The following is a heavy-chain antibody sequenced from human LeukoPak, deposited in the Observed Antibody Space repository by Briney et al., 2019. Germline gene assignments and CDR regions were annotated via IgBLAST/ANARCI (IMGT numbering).Heavy chain of an antibody. CDR1: GFTFSSYA. V-gene: IGHV3-23*01. CDR3: AKTGHYESSGLH. Sequence: PGGSLRLSCAASGFTFSSYAMSWVRQAPGKGLEWVSGLSDSGGSTYYADSVKGRLTISRDNSKNTLFLQMNSLRAEDTAVYYCAKTGHYESSGLHWGQGILVTVSS. CDR2: LSDSGGST. J-gene: IGHJ4*02. D-gene: IGHD3-22*01.